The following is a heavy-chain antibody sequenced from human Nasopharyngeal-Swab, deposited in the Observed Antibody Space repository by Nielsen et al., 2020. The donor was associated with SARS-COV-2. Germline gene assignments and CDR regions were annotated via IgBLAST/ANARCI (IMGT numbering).Heavy chain of an antibody. CDR1: GFTFDAYA. D-gene: IGHD1-26*01. CDR2: LRSQTYGGAP. Sequence: GGSLRLSSTTSGFTFDAYAMSWFRQAPGKGLEWVGFLRSQTYGGAPEYAASVKGRFTVSRDGAEGIAYLQMNSLGTEDTGVYYCARSVGSYYGQGAFDIWGQGTMVTVSS. V-gene: IGHV3-49*01. CDR3: ARSVGSYYGQGAFDI. J-gene: IGHJ3*02.